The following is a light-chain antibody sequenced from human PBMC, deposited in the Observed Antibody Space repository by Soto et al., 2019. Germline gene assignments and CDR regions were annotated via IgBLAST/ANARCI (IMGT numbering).Light chain of an antibody. CDR3: GSYTAMSSYV. CDR2: DIN. Sequence: QSALTQPASVSGSPGQSITVSCTGTSSDIGGYIFVSWYQQHPGKAPQLMIYDINNRPSGVSKRFSGSKSGNTASLTISGLQAEDAADYYCGSYTAMSSYVFGTGTKVTVL. J-gene: IGLJ1*01. V-gene: IGLV2-14*01. CDR1: SSDIGGYIF.